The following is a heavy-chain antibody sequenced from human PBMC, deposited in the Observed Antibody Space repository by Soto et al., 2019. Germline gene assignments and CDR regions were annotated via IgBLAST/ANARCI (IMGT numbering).Heavy chain of an antibody. J-gene: IGHJ2*01. V-gene: IGHV1-8*01. CDR3: ARGRFLEWLLSLWDFDL. CDR2: MNPNSGNT. D-gene: IGHD3-3*01. CDR1: GYTFTSYD. Sequence: QVQLVQSGAEVKKPGASVKVSCKASGYTFTSYDINWVRQATGQGLEWMGWMNPNSGNTGYAQKFQGRVTMTRNTSISTAYMEVSRLRSEDTAVYYCARGRFLEWLLSLWDFDLWGRGTLVTVSS.